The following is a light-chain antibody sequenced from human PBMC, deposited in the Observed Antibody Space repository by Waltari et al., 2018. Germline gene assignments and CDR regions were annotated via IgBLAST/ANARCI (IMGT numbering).Light chain of an antibody. CDR2: KPS. CDR3: QQYNTYSLWA. J-gene: IGKJ1*01. V-gene: IGKV1-5*03. CDR1: QNISRW. Sequence: DIQITQSPSTLSASVGDRVTITCRASQNISRWLAWYQQKPGKAPNLLIYKPSSLQSGLPSRFNGSGSGTEFTLTISSLQPEDFATYYCQQYNTYSLWAFGQGTKVEIK.